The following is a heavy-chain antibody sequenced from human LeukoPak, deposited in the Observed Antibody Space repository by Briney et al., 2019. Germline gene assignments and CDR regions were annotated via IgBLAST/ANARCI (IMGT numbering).Heavy chain of an antibody. V-gene: IGHV3-49*04. J-gene: IGHJ4*02. CDR1: GFTFGDYA. CDR3: TRVPVITMVRGVEFDY. Sequence: GGSLRLSCTVSGFTFGDYAMSWVRQAPGKGLEWVGFIRSKAYGGTTEYAASVKGRFTISRDDSKSIAYLQMNSLKTEDTAVYYCTRVPVITMVRGVEFDYWGQGTLVTVSS. CDR2: IRSKAYGGTT. D-gene: IGHD3-10*01.